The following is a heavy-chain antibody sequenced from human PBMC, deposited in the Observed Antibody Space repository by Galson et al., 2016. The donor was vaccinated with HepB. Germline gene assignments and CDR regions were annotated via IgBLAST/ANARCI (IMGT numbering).Heavy chain of an antibody. J-gene: IGHJ4*01. Sequence: ETLSLPCSVSGGSISGSGQHWGWIRQPPGQGLEWIGTIYSGGSSYYNPSLKSRVTMSVDTSKDRFSLNLNSVTAADTAVYYCARVRGGDSDFDYWGLGTLVIVSS. D-gene: IGHD2-21*02. V-gene: IGHV4-39*07. CDR1: GGSISGSGQH. CDR3: ARVRGGDSDFDY. CDR2: IYSGGSS.